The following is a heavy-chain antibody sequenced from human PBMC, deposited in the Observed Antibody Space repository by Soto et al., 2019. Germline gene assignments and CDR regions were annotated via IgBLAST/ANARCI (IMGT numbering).Heavy chain of an antibody. J-gene: IGHJ4*02. CDR1: GFTFSSYA. CDR3: ARDLSDYYDSSGQFDY. V-gene: IGHV3-30-3*01. D-gene: IGHD3-22*01. Sequence: PGGSLRLSCAASGFTFSSYAMHWVRQAPGKGLEWVAVISYDGSNKYYADSVKGRFTISRDNSKNTLYLQMNSLRAEDTAVYYCARDLSDYYDSSGQFDYWGQGTLVTVSS. CDR2: ISYDGSNK.